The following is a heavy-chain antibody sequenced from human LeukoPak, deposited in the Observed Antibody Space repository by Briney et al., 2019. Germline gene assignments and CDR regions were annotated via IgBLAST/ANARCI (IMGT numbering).Heavy chain of an antibody. Sequence: SETLSLTCTVSGGSINSFYWSWIRQPPGKGLEWIGYIYYSGSTNYNPSLKSRVTISVDTSKNQFSLKLSPVTAADTAVYYCARDAAGHYGDYYYGYWGQGTLVTVSS. CDR1: GGSINSFY. CDR2: IYYSGST. CDR3: ARDAAGHYGDYYYGY. V-gene: IGHV4-59*01. D-gene: IGHD4-17*01. J-gene: IGHJ4*02.